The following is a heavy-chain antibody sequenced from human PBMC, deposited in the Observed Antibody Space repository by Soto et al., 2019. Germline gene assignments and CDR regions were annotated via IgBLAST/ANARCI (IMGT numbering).Heavy chain of an antibody. CDR3: PRSTPGNPFDI. Sequence: EVQLVESGGGLVEPGGSLRLSCAASGFTFNSYTMNWVRQPPGKGLEWVSSISAGGRSIYYTDSLKGRSTVSRDNFKNSLYLQMNSLRVDDTAVYYCPRSTPGNPFDIWGQGTMVTVSS. J-gene: IGHJ3*02. D-gene: IGHD3-10*01. CDR1: GFTFNSYT. V-gene: IGHV3-21*01. CDR2: ISAGGRSI.